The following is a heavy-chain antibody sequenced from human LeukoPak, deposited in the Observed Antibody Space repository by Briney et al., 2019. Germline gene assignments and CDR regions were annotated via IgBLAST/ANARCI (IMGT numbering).Heavy chain of an antibody. CDR1: GFTFSIYA. CDR2: ISGSGGST. J-gene: IGHJ5*02. CDR3: AKVRSRVLPWFGDRGWFDP. D-gene: IGHD3-10*01. Sequence: PGGSLRLSCAASGFTFSIYAMSWVRQAPGKGLEWVSAISGSGGSTYYADSVKGRFTISRDNSKNTLYLQMNSLRAEDTAVYYSAKVRSRVLPWFGDRGWFDPWGQGTLVTVSS. V-gene: IGHV3-23*01.